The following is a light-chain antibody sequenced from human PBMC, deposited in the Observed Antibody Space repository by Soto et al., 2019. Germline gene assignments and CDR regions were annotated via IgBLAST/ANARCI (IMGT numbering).Light chain of an antibody. CDR1: SSSIGSSA. CDR3: AVWDDSLNAWV. CDR2: SND. J-gene: IGLJ3*02. Sequence: QSVLTQPPSASGTPGQRVTISCSGSSSSIGSSAVNWYQQLPGTAPKLLVYSNDQRPSGVPDRFSASKSGTSAFLAISGLQSEDEADYDCAVWDDSLNAWVFGGGTQLTVL. V-gene: IGLV1-44*01.